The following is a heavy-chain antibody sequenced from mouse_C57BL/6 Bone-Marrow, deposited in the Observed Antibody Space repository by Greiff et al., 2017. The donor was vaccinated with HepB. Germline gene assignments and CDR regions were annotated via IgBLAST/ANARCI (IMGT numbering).Heavy chain of an antibody. Sequence: QVQLQQSGAELVRPGASVKLSCKASGYTFTDYYINWVKQRPGQGLEWIARIYPGSGNTYYNEKFKGKATLTAEKSSSTAYMQLSSLTSEDSAVYFCARPSYYPPYYFDYWGQGTTLTVSS. V-gene: IGHV1-76*01. D-gene: IGHD2-10*01. CDR3: ARPSYYPPYYFDY. CDR1: GYTFTDYY. J-gene: IGHJ2*01. CDR2: IYPGSGNT.